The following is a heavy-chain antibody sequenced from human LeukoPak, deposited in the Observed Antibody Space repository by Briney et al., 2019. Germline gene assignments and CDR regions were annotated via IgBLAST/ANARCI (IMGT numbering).Heavy chain of an antibody. J-gene: IGHJ3*02. Sequence: SVKVSCRASGGTFSSSAINWVRQAPGQGREWMGRIIPRLGVAHYAQKFQGRVTITADKSTSTAYMESTSLRYEDTAVYYCARFGGGNSGAFDIWGQGTMVTVS. CDR2: IIPRLGVA. CDR1: GGTFSSSA. V-gene: IGHV1-69*04. D-gene: IGHD4-23*01. CDR3: ARFGGGNSGAFDI.